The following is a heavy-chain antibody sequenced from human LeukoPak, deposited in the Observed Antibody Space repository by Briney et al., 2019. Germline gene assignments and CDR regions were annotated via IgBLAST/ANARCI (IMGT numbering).Heavy chain of an antibody. V-gene: IGHV3-23*01. J-gene: IGHJ4*02. CDR2: IYNVGDRT. Sequence: GGSLRLSCVASGFTFSNYAMSWVRQAPGKGLEWVSAIYNVGDRTYYADSVKGRFTLSRDNSKSTVYLQMNSLRAEDTAVYYCAKPPYTNEVNFWGQGTLVTVSS. D-gene: IGHD1-1*01. CDR3: AKPPYTNEVNF. CDR1: GFTFSNYA.